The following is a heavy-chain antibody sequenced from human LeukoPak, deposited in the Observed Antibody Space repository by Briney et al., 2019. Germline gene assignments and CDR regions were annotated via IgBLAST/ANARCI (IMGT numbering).Heavy chain of an antibody. V-gene: IGHV4-34*01. D-gene: IGHD6-13*01. CDR2: INHSGST. CDR3: ARGSSSWYTPRRGWFDP. J-gene: IGHJ5*02. Sequence: SETLSLTCAVSGGSFRGYYWSWIRQPPGKGLEWIGEINHSGSTNYNPSLKSRVTISVDTSKNQFSLKLISVTAADTAVYYCARGSSSWYTPRRGWFDPWGQGTLVTVSS. CDR1: GGSFRGYY.